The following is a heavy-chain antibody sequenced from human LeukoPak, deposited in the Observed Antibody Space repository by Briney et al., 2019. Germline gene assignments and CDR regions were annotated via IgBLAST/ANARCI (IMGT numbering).Heavy chain of an antibody. CDR2: INPNSGGT. D-gene: IGHD3-10*01. J-gene: IGHJ4*02. CDR3: ARGSLMVRGVIITGY. Sequence: GASVKVSCKASGYTFTGYYMHWVRQAPGQGLEWMGWINPNSGGTNYAQKFQGRVTMTRGTSISTAYMELSRLRSDDTAVYYCARGSLMVRGVIITGYWGQGTLVTVSS. V-gene: IGHV1-2*02. CDR1: GYTFTGYY.